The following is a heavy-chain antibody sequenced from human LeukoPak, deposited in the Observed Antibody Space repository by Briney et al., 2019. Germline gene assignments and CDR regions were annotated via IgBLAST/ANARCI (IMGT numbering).Heavy chain of an antibody. J-gene: IGHJ4*02. Sequence: GGPLRLSCATSGFNFHEFYMSWIRQAPGKGQEWVADIGGSDNIVSYGESVRGRFAISRDFATDSLHLQMDSLRAEDTAVYYCAREAVAGAFGLWGQGTLVTVSS. CDR2: IGGSDNIV. V-gene: IGHV3-11*01. CDR1: GFNFHEFY. D-gene: IGHD6-19*01. CDR3: AREAVAGAFGL.